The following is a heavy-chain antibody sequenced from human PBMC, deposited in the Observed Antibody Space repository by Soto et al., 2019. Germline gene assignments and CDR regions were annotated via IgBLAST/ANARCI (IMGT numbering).Heavy chain of an antibody. Sequence: ASVKVSCKASGFSLTGYYFHWIRAAPGQGLEWLGWINPNTGGTTYAQKFQGRVTLTWDTSINTAYMELSSLRPDDTAMYYCARARYQVLSEGMDVWGQGTSVTVSS. J-gene: IGHJ6*02. CDR3: ARARYQVLSEGMDV. D-gene: IGHD2-8*01. V-gene: IGHV1-2*02. CDR1: GFSLTGYY. CDR2: INPNTGGT.